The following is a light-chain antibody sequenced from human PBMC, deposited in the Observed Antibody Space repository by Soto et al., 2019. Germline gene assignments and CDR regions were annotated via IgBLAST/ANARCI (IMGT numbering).Light chain of an antibody. CDR1: QSVSSN. V-gene: IGKV3-15*01. Sequence: EIVMTQSPATLSVSPGERATLSCRASQSVSSNLAWYQQKPGQAPRLLIYGASTRATGIPARFSGSGSGTEFTLTISSLQSEDFAVYYCQQYYTWCSITFGQGTRLEIK. J-gene: IGKJ5*01. CDR3: QQYYTWCSIT. CDR2: GAS.